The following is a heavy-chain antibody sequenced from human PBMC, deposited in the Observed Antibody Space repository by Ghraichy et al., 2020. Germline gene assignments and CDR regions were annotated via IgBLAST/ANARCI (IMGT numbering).Heavy chain of an antibody. V-gene: IGHV3-43D*04. CDR2: ISWDGGST. CDR3: AKDIGPRSSSWWGGGYYYYYGMDV. CDR1: GFTFDDYA. J-gene: IGHJ6*02. Sequence: GGSLRLSCAASGFTFDDYAMHWVRQAPGKGLEWVSLISWDGGSTYYADSVKGRFTISRDNSKNSLYLQMNSLRAEDTALYYCAKDIGPRSSSWWGGGYYYYYGMDVWGQGTTVTGSS. D-gene: IGHD6-13*01.